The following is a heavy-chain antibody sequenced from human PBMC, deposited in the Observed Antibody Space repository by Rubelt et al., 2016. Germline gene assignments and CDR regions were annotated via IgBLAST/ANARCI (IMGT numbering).Heavy chain of an antibody. Sequence: QVQLQESGPGLVKPSETLSLTCSVSGASITTHYWSWVRQFPGKGLEWIGYVHYSGSTDYNPSLKSRVTISVDTSKKQFSLKVRSVTAADMAVYYCARVGRGLTRSLGYFFDYWGQGTLVTVSS. J-gene: IGHJ4*02. V-gene: IGHV4-59*08. CDR2: VHYSGST. CDR1: GASITTHY. D-gene: IGHD2-15*01. CDR3: ARVGRGLTRSLGYFFDY.